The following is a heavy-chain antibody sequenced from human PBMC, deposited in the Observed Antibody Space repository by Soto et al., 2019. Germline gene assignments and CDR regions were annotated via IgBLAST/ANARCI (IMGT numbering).Heavy chain of an antibody. Sequence: PAEPLSLTCAVYGGSFRAYYWGWIRQPPGKALEWIGEINHSGSTTYNPSLKSRVAISVDTSKHQFSLKMSSVTAADTAVYYCARCRATIFGVVITYYYYYGMDVWGQGTTVTVSS. V-gene: IGHV4-34*01. J-gene: IGHJ6*02. CDR1: GGSFRAYY. CDR3: ARCRATIFGVVITYYYYYGMDV. CDR2: INHSGST. D-gene: IGHD3-3*01.